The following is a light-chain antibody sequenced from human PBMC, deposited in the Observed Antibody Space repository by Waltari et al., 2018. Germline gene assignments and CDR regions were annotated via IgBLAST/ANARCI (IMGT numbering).Light chain of an antibody. J-gene: IGKJ1*01. CDR3: QHYVRLPAT. CDR1: QRVSRA. Sequence: EIVLTQYPGSLSSSPGERVTLSCRASQRVSRALAWYQQKPGQPPRLLISGASNRATGIPDRFSGSGSGTDFTLTISRLEPEDFAVYYCQHYVRLPATFGQGTKVEIK. V-gene: IGKV3-20*01. CDR2: GAS.